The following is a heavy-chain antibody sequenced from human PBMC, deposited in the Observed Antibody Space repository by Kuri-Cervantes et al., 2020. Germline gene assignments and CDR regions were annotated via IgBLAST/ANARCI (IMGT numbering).Heavy chain of an antibody. D-gene: IGHD3-22*01. CDR2: IWYDGSNK. CDR1: GFTFSSYG. Sequence: GESLKISCEASGFTFSSYGMHWVRQAPGKGLEWVAVIWYDGSNKYYADSVKGRFTISRDNSKNTLYLQMNSLRAEDTAVYYCASTALNRYYYDSSGDSIQYFQHWGQGTLVTVSS. J-gene: IGHJ1*01. V-gene: IGHV3-33*01. CDR3: ASTALNRYYYDSSGDSIQYFQH.